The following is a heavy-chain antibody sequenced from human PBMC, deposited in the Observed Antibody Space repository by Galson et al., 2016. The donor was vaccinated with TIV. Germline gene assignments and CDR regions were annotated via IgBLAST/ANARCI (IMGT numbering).Heavy chain of an antibody. V-gene: IGHV1-46*01. J-gene: IGHJ5*02. CDR1: GYTFTGYF. CDR2: INPSGGST. Sequence: SVKVSCKASGYTFTGYFIHWVRQAPGQGLEWMGIINPSGGSTSYAQKFQGRVTMTRVTSTTTVYMELSSLRSEDTAVYYCARDGEVGSRDYDRWGQGTLVSVSS. D-gene: IGHD3-22*01. CDR3: ARDGEVGSRDYDR.